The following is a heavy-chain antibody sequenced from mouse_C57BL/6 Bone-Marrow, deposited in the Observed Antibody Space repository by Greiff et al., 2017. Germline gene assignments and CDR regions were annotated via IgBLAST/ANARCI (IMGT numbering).Heavy chain of an antibody. J-gene: IGHJ2*01. CDR1: GYTFTSYW. D-gene: IGHD1-1*01. V-gene: IGHV1-52*01. CDR2: IDPSDSET. Sequence: QVHVKQPGAELVRPGSSVKLSCKASGYTFTSYWMHWVKQRPIQGLEWIGNIDPSDSETHYNQKFKDKATLTVDKSSSTAYMQLSSLTSEDSAVYYCARGITTVVVFDYWGQGTTLTVSS. CDR3: ARGITTVVVFDY.